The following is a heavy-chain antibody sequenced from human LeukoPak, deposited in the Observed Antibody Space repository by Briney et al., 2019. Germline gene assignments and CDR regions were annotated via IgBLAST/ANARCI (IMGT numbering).Heavy chain of an antibody. D-gene: IGHD6-13*01. J-gene: IGHJ4*02. V-gene: IGHV3-9*01. Sequence: GRSLRLSCAASGFTFDDYAMHWVRHAPGKGLEWVSGISWNSGSIGYADSVKGRFTVSRDNSKNTLYLQMNSLRAEDTAVYYCAKVQQQLAPFDYWGQGTLVTVSS. CDR3: AKVQQQLAPFDY. CDR2: ISWNSGSI. CDR1: GFTFDDYA.